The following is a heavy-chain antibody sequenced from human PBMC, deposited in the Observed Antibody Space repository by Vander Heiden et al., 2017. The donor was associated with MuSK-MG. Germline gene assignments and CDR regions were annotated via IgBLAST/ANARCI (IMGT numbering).Heavy chain of an antibody. Sequence: SMNWVRQAPGNGLEWVSYISSSSRTIYYADSVKGRFTISRDHAKHSLYLQMNSLRAEYTAVYYCARGPKSGDQASLYYYMDVWGQGTTVTVSS. J-gene: IGHJ6*03. CDR1: S. CDR2: ISSSSRTI. D-gene: IGHD4-17*01. V-gene: IGHV3-48*01. CDR3: ARGPKSGDQASLYYYMDV.